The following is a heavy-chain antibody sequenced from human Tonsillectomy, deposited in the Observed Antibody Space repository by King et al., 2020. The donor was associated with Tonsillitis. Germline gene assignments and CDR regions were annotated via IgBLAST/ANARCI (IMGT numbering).Heavy chain of an antibody. J-gene: IGHJ4*02. D-gene: IGHD1-7*01. CDR3: ASGTTRRLDY. V-gene: IGHV3-48*03. Sequence: VQLVESGGGLVQPGGSLRISCAASGLTFSDYEMNWVRQAPGKGLEWISYISGSGATIHSADSVKGRFTISRVNAKNSVYLQMNSLRAEDTAIYFCASGTTRRLDYWGQGTLVTVSS. CDR1: GLTFSDYE. CDR2: ISGSGATI.